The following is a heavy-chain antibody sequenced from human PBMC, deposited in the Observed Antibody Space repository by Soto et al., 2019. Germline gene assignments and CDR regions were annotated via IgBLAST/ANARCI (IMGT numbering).Heavy chain of an antibody. CDR3: ARGCSGGSCYSPFDY. CDR2: IIPILGIA. D-gene: IGHD2-15*01. CDR1: GGTFSSYT. V-gene: IGHV1-69*02. Sequence: QVQLVQSGAEVKKPGSSVKVSCKASGGTFSSYTISWVRQAPGQGLEWMGRIIPILGIANYAQKFQGRVTITADKSTSTAYMELSSLRSEDTAVYHCARGCSGGSCYSPFDYWGQGTLVTVSS. J-gene: IGHJ4*02.